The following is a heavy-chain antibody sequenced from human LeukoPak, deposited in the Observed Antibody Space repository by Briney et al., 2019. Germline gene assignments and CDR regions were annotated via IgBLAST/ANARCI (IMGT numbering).Heavy chain of an antibody. CDR3: ARARRGDFDC. J-gene: IGHJ4*02. V-gene: IGHV4-31*03. Sequence: SETLSLTCTVSGDSISSGGYYWSWIRQVPGKGLEWLGIISYNGSPFYSPSLKSRLTISVDTSKNQFSLKLTSVTAADTAVYYCARARRGDFDCWGQGTLVTVSS. CDR1: GDSISSGGYY. CDR2: ISYNGSP.